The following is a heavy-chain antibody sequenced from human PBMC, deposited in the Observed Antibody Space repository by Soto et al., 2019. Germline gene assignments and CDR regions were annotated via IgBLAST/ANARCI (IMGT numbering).Heavy chain of an antibody. CDR1: GGSLNGYY. CDR2: IDHGGSA. D-gene: IGHD3-10*02. Sequence: QVQLQQWGAGLLEPSETLFLTCAVYGGSLNGYYWSWIRQAPGKGLEWIGEIDHGGSANYNPSLKCRAIMSVDSSKSQLSLTLTSVTAADTAVYYGARNVPGADYYYMYVWGEGTTVTVSS. J-gene: IGHJ6*03. V-gene: IGHV4-34*01. CDR3: ARNVPGADYYYMYV.